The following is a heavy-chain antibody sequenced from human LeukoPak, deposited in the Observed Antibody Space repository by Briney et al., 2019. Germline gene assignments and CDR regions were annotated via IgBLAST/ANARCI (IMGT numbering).Heavy chain of an antibody. CDR1: GGSISSGSYY. CDR2: IYTSGST. Sequence: SETLSLTCTVSGGSISSGSYYWSWIRQPAGKGLEWIGRIYTSGSTNYNPSLKSRVTISVDRSKNQFSLKLTSVTAADTATYYCARAYEIAEATAYYYYYYYMDVWAKGTTVTISS. V-gene: IGHV4-61*02. D-gene: IGHD6-13*01. J-gene: IGHJ6*03. CDR3: ARAYEIAEATAYYYYYYYMDV.